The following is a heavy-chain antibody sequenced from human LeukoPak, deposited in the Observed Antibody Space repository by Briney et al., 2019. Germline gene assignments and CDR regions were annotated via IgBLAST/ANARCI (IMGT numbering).Heavy chain of an antibody. J-gene: IGHJ4*02. CDR1: GGSISSGDYY. CDR3: ARARVVPAAIVRKSGAFDY. CDR2: IYHSGST. V-gene: IGHV4-30-4*01. Sequence: SETLSLTCTVSGGSISSGDYYWGWIRQPPGKGLEWIGYIYHSGSTYYNPSLKSRVTISVDRSKNQFSLKLSSVTAADTAVYYCARARVVPAAIVRKSGAFDYWGQGTLVTVSS. D-gene: IGHD2-2*01.